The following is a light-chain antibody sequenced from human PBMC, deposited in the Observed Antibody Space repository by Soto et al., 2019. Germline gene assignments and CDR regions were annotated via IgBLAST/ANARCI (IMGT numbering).Light chain of an antibody. CDR2: GAS. V-gene: IGKV3-20*01. CDR3: QQYESSPPYT. CDR1: QSVSSSY. Sequence: EIVLTQSPGILSLSPGERATLSCRASQSVSSSYLAWYQQKPGQAPRLLIYGASNRATGIPDRFSASGSKTDFTLAISSLEPEDFAVYYRQQYESSPPYTYGQGTKLESK. J-gene: IGKJ2*01.